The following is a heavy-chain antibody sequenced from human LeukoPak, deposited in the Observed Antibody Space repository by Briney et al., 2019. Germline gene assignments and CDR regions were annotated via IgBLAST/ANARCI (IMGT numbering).Heavy chain of an antibody. D-gene: IGHD6-6*01. V-gene: IGHV1-69*05. CDR1: GGTFSSYA. Sequence: SVKVSCKASGGTFSSYAISWVRQAPGQGLEWMGGIIPIFGTANYAQKFQGRVTITTDESTSTAYMELSSLRSEDTAVYYCARAQIAARRSVYYYMDVWGKGTTVTVSS. CDR2: IIPIFGTA. J-gene: IGHJ6*03. CDR3: ARAQIAARRSVYYYMDV.